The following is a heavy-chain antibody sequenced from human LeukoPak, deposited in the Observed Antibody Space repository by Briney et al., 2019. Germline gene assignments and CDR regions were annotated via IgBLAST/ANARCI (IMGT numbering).Heavy chain of an antibody. CDR2: IRSKAYGGTT. V-gene: IGHV3-49*04. Sequence: LPGGSLRLSCTASGFTFGDYAMSWVRQAPGKGLEWVGFIRSKAYGGTTEYAASVKGRFTISRDDSKSIAYLQMNSLKTEDTAVYYCTRDAPRYCSSTSCYYIWGQGTMVTVSS. CDR3: TRDAPRYCSSTSCYYI. D-gene: IGHD2-2*01. J-gene: IGHJ3*02. CDR1: GFTFGDYA.